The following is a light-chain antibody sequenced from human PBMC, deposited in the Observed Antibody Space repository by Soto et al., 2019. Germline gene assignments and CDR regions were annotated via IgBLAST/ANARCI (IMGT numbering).Light chain of an antibody. CDR1: QRISSY. V-gene: IGKV1-39*01. J-gene: IGKJ4*01. CDR2: AAS. Sequence: DVLTTLSLRSFSASRGDRVTXTCRASQRISSYLNWYQQKPGKAPKLLIYAASSLQSGVPSRFSGSGSGTDFTLTISSLQPEDFATYYCQQSYTTPLTFGGGTK. CDR3: QQSYTTPLT.